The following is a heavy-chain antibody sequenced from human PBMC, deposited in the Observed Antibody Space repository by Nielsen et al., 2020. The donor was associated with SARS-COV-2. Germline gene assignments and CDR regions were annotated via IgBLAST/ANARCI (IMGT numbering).Heavy chain of an antibody. CDR1: GFTFSSYG. D-gene: IGHD4-11*01. CDR2: ISYDGSNK. V-gene: IGHV3-30*18. J-gene: IGHJ4*02. Sequence: GGSLRLSCAASGFTFSSYGMHWVRQAPGKGLEWVAVISYDGSNKYYADSVKGRFTVSRDNAKNSLHLQMNSLRAEDTALYYCAKGGNYGNYAYYFDFWGQGTPVTVSS. CDR3: AKGGNYGNYAYYFDF.